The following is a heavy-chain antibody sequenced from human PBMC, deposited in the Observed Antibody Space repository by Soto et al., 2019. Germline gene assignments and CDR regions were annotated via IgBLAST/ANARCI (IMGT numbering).Heavy chain of an antibody. CDR2: ISSSSGYI. J-gene: IGHJ6*02. CDR1: GFTFGSYS. V-gene: IGHV3-21*01. Sequence: PGGSLRLSCAASGFTFGSYSMNWARQVPGKGLEWVASISSSSGYIYYADSVKGRFTISRDSAKNSLFLQMNSLRAEDTAVYYFAFYPEPMGNYCYYYYDGMHVWSQGTTVTVSS. CDR3: AFYPEPMGNYCYYYYDGMHV. D-gene: IGHD3-10*01.